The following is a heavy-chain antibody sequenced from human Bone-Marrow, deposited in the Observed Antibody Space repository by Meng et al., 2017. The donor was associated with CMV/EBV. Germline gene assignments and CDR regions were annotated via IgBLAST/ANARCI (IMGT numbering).Heavy chain of an antibody. J-gene: IGHJ4*02. CDR1: GYSFTSYW. CDR2: IYPGDSDT. Sequence: GESLKISCKGSGYSFTSYWIGWVRQMPGKGLEWMGIIYPGDSDTRYSPSFQGQVTISADKYISSAYLQWSSMKASDTAMYYCARSHTYYYDSSGLYEFDYWGQGTLVPVSS. D-gene: IGHD3-22*01. CDR3: ARSHTYYYDSSGLYEFDY. V-gene: IGHV5-51*01.